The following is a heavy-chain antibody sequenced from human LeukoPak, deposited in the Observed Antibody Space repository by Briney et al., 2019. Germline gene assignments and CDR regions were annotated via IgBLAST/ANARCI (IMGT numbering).Heavy chain of an antibody. CDR3: ARTDNSSSRPNAFDI. CDR1: GFTFSSYG. V-gene: IGHV3-30*02. CDR2: IRYDGSNK. D-gene: IGHD6-13*01. Sequence: GGSLRLSRAASGFTFSSYGMHWVRQAPGKGLEWVAFIRYDGSNKYYADSVKGRFTISRDNSKNTLYLQMNSLRAEDTAVYYCARTDNSSSRPNAFDIWGQGTMVTVSS. J-gene: IGHJ3*02.